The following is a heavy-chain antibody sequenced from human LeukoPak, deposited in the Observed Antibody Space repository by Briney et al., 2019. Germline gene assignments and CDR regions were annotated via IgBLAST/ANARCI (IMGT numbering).Heavy chain of an antibody. CDR3: ARDLFYYGGNPGKAFDI. Sequence: SETLSLTCTVSGGSISSYYWSWIRQPAGKGLEWIGRIYTSGSTNYNPSLKSRVTMSVDTSKNQFSLKLSSVTAADTAVYYCARDLFYYGGNPGKAFDIWGQGTMVTVSS. CDR1: GGSISSYY. D-gene: IGHD4-23*01. J-gene: IGHJ3*02. CDR2: IYTSGST. V-gene: IGHV4-4*07.